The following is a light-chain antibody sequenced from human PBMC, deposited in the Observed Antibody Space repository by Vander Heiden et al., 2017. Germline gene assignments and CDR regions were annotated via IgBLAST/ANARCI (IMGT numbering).Light chain of an antibody. V-gene: IGLV1-40*01. CDR1: SSNIGAGYD. CDR2: GNS. CDR3: QSYDSSLSGWV. Sequence: QSVLTQPPSVSGAPGQRVTISCTGSSSNIGAGYDVHWYQQLPGTAPKLLIYGNSKRPSGVPDRFAGSKSGTSASLAIPGLQAEDEADYYCQSYDSSLSGWVFGGGTKLTVL. J-gene: IGLJ2*01.